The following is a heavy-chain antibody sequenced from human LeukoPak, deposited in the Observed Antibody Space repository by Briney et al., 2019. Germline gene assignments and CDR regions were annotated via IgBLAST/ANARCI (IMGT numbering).Heavy chain of an antibody. J-gene: IGHJ4*02. V-gene: IGHV3-30*02. CDR3: AKDHCSRCSEGDYLDS. D-gene: IGHD2-15*01. Sequence: GGSLRLSCAASGFSSSKYGMHWVRQGPGKRLEWVAFIRSDGSNKYYADSVKGRFTVSRDNSKKTLYLQMNSLRSEDTAVYYCAKDHCSRCSEGDYLDSWGQGTLVTVSS. CDR2: IRSDGSNK. CDR1: GFSSSKYG.